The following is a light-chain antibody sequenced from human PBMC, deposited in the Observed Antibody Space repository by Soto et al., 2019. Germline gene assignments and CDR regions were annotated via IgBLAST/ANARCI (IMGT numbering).Light chain of an antibody. CDR3: SSYTSSSSLV. Sequence: QSALTQPASVSGSPGQSITISCTGTSSDVVGYNYVSWYQQHPGKAPKLMIYEVSNRPSQVSNRFSGSKSGNTASLTISGLQAEDEADYYCSSYTSSSSLVFGGGTKLTVL. CDR2: EVS. CDR1: SSDVVGYNY. J-gene: IGLJ3*02. V-gene: IGLV2-14*01.